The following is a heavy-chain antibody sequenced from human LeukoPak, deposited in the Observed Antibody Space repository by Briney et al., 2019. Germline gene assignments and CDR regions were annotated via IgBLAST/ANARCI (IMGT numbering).Heavy chain of an antibody. D-gene: IGHD6-25*01. V-gene: IGHV4-30-4*01. J-gene: IGHJ4*02. CDR2: IYYSGST. CDR1: GGSISSGDYY. Sequence: PSQTLSLTCTVSGGSISSGDYYWSWIRQPPGKGLEWIGYIYYSGSTYYNPSLKSRVTISVDTSKNQFSLKLSSVTAADTAVYYCARENFGIAATIDYWGQGTLVTVSS. CDR3: ARENFGIAATIDY.